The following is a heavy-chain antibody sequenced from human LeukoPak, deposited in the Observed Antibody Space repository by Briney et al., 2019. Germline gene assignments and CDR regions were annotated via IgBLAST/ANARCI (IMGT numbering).Heavy chain of an antibody. J-gene: IGHJ6*02. CDR2: INHSGST. Sequence: SETLPLTCAVYGGSFSGYYWSWIRQPPGKGLEWIGEINHSGSTNYNPSLKSRVTISVDTSKNQFSLKLSSVTAADTAVYYCARDGYCSGGSCYSRFIYYYYGMDVWGQGTTVTVSS. D-gene: IGHD2-15*01. V-gene: IGHV4-34*01. CDR1: GGSFSGYY. CDR3: ARDGYCSGGSCYSRFIYYYYGMDV.